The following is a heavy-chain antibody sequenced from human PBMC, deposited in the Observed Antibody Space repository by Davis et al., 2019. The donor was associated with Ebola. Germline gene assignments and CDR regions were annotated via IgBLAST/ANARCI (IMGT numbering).Heavy chain of an antibody. V-gene: IGHV1-18*04. Sequence: ASVTVSCKASGYTFTNYGLTWVRPAPGQGLDWMGWINPHNGNTNYAQNVQGRVIMTSDTATTTAYMEVGSLRSDDTAVYYCARAQFPTTSDHWGQGTLVTVSS. CDR2: INPHNGNT. CDR1: GYTFTNYG. J-gene: IGHJ4*02. CDR3: ARAQFPTTSDH. D-gene: IGHD1-1*01.